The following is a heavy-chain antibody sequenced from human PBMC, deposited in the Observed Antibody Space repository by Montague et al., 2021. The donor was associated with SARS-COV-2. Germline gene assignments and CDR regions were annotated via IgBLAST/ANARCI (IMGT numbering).Heavy chain of an antibody. D-gene: IGHD3-22*01. Sequence: SETLSLTCAVYGGSFGDDHWSWIRKPPGKGLEWIGDIKKSGRTNYNPSLKSRVTISVDTSKNQFTLKVTSVTAAATAVYFCARGHLSVSMIVVVFTSASYYFDYWGQGTQVTVSS. CDR1: GGSFGDDH. J-gene: IGHJ4*02. CDR3: ARGHLSVSMIVVVFTSASYYFDY. CDR2: IKKSGRT. V-gene: IGHV4-34*01.